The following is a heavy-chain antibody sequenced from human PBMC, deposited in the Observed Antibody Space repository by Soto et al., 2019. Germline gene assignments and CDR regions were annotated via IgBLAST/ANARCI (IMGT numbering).Heavy chain of an antibody. D-gene: IGHD3-22*01. CDR1: GGSFSAYY. CDR3: ARQDLFYYDSSGYSGDFDY. CDR2: INHSGST. V-gene: IGHV4-34*01. Sequence: SETLSLTCAVYGGSFSAYYWSWIRQPPGKGLEWIGEINHSGSTNYNPSLKSRVTISVDTSKNQFSLKLSSVTAADTAVYYCARQDLFYYDSSGYSGDFDYWGQGTLVTVSS. J-gene: IGHJ4*02.